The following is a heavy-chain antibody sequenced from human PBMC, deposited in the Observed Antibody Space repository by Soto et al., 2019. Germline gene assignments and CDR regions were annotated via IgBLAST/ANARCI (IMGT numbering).Heavy chain of an antibody. CDR3: ARVLGSSWSPVDY. CDR2: IYHSGST. D-gene: IGHD6-13*01. J-gene: IGHJ4*02. CDR1: GGCIRSSNW. V-gene: IGHV4-4*02. Sequence: SETLSLTCAASGGCIRSSNWRIWVSQPPGKGLEWIGEIYHSGSTNYNPSLKSLVTISVDKSKNQISLKLSSVTAAGTTVYYCARVLGSSWSPVDYWCQGNLVTVSS.